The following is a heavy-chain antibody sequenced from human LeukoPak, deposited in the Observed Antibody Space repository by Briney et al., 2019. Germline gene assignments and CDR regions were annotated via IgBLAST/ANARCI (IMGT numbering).Heavy chain of an antibody. CDR1: GYTFTNYD. D-gene: IGHD3-22*01. CDR2: ISAYNGNT. CDR3: ARDMYYDTSGYFDFDY. V-gene: IGHV1-18*01. J-gene: IGHJ4*02. Sequence: ASVKVSCKASGYTFTNYDITWVREAPGQGFEWMGWISAYNGNTNYAQKLQGRVTVTTDTSTSTGYMELRSLTSDDTAVYYCARDMYYDTSGYFDFDYWGQGTLVTVSS.